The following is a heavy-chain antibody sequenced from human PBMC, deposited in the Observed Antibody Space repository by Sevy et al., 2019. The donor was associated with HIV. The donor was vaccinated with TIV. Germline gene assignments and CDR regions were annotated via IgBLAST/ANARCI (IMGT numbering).Heavy chain of an antibody. Sequence: SETLSLTCAVYGGSFSGYYWSWIRQPPGKGLEWIGEINHSGSTNYNPSLKSRVTISVDTSKNQFSLKLSSVTAADTAVYYCARGGLLVVVAATNNWFDPWGQGTLVTVSS. CDR2: INHSGST. CDR3: ARGGLLVVVAATNNWFDP. V-gene: IGHV4-34*01. D-gene: IGHD2-15*01. CDR1: GGSFSGYY. J-gene: IGHJ5*02.